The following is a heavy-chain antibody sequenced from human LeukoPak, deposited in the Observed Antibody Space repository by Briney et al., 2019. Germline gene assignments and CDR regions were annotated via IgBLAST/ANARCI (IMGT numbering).Heavy chain of an antibody. V-gene: IGHV3-7*01. Sequence: GGSLTLSCAASGFTFSSYWMSWVRQAPGKGLEWVANIKQDGSEKYYVDSVKGRFTISRDNAKNSLYLQMNSLRAEDTAVYYCARERSFSSYYDFWSGSYNWFDPWGQGTLVTVSS. D-gene: IGHD3-3*01. CDR1: GFTFSSYW. J-gene: IGHJ5*02. CDR2: IKQDGSEK. CDR3: ARERSFSSYYDFWSGSYNWFDP.